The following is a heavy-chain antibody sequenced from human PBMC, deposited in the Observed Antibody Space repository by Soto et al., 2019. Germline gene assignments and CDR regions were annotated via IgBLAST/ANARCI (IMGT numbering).Heavy chain of an antibody. D-gene: IGHD6-13*01. J-gene: IGHJ6*02. CDR1: GGSISSSSYY. V-gene: IGHV4-39*01. CDR2: IYYSGST. CDR3: ARHRYSSSWYGGYDYYGMDV. Sequence: PSETLSLTCTVSGGSISSSSYYWGWIRQPPGKGLEWIGSIYYSGSTYYNPSLKSRVTISVDTSKNQFSLKLSSVTAADTAVYYCARHRYSSSWYGGYDYYGMDVWGQGTTVTVSS.